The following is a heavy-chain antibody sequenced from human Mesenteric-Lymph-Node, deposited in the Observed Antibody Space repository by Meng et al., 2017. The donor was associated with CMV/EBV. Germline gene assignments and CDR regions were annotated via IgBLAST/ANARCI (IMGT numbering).Heavy chain of an antibody. J-gene: IGHJ4*02. Sequence: GGSLRLSCAVSGFTVSSNYMSWVRQAPGKGLEWVSFLYSGDTTYYADSVKGRFTISRDNSKNTLYLQMNSLRVEDTAVYYCARVGSGFVDYWGQGTLVTVSS. V-gene: IGHV3-53*01. D-gene: IGHD3-22*01. CDR3: ARVGSGFVDY. CDR1: GFTVSSNY. CDR2: LYSGDTT.